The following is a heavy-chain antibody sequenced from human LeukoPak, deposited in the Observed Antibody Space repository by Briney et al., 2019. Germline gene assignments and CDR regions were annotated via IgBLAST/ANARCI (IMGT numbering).Heavy chain of an antibody. J-gene: IGHJ6*02. D-gene: IGHD6-19*01. CDR3: ARDPGWPNRNYYYYGMDV. CDR2: ILPIFGTA. V-gene: IGHV1-69*13. Sequence: GASVNLSCTASGGTFSSYAISWVRQAPGQGLEWMGGILPIFGTANYAQKFQGRVTVTADESTSTAYMELSSLRSEDTAVYYGARDPGWPNRNYYYYGMDVWGQGTTVTVSS. CDR1: GGTFSSYA.